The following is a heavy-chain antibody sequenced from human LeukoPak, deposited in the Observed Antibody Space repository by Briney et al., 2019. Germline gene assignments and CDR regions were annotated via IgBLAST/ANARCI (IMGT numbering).Heavy chain of an antibody. CDR3: AREVWVGAKSVFDY. D-gene: IGHD1-26*01. J-gene: IGHJ4*02. Sequence: ASVKVSCKASGYTFTGYYMHWVRQAPGQGLEWMGWINPSSGGTNYAQKFQGRVTMTRDTSISTAYMELSRLRSDDTAVYYCAREVWVGAKSVFDYWGQGTLVTVSS. CDR2: INPSSGGT. V-gene: IGHV1-2*02. CDR1: GYTFTGYY.